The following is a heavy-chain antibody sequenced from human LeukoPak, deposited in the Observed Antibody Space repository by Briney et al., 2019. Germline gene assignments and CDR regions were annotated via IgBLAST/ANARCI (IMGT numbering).Heavy chain of an antibody. CDR1: GYTFTDYY. J-gene: IGHJ4*02. Sequence: GASVKVSCQASGYTFTDYYMHWVRQAPGQGLEWMGWINPNSGGTKYAQKFQGRVTMTRDTSNSTAYMELSRLRSDGTAVYYCARVYLGVYYYGSSGYSHLDYWGQGTLVTVSS. CDR2: INPNSGGT. D-gene: IGHD3-22*01. CDR3: ARVYLGVYYYGSSGYSHLDY. V-gene: IGHV1-2*02.